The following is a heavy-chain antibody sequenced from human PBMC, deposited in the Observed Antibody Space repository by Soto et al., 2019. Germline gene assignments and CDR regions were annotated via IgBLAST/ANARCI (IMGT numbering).Heavy chain of an antibody. D-gene: IGHD5-18*01. Sequence: SVKVSCKASGGTFISYAISWLRQAPGQRLEWMGGIIRIFGTANYAQKFQGRVTITADESTSTAYMELSRLRSEEAAVYYCARGGGAMANYYYYGMDVWGQGTTVTVSS. J-gene: IGHJ6*02. CDR3: ARGGGAMANYYYYGMDV. CDR1: GGTFISYA. V-gene: IGHV1-69*13. CDR2: IIRIFGTA.